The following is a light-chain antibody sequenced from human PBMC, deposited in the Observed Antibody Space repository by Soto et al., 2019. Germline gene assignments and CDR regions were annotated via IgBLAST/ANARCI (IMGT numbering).Light chain of an antibody. Sequence: QSVLTQPASVSGSPGQSITLSCTGTSSDIGGYDYVSWYQQHPGKAPKVMIYEVSNRPSGVSNRFSGSKSGNTASLTISGLQAEYEADYYCSSYTSSSTLVFGGGTELTVL. CDR1: SSDIGGYDY. CDR2: EVS. J-gene: IGLJ2*01. V-gene: IGLV2-14*01. CDR3: SSYTSSSTLV.